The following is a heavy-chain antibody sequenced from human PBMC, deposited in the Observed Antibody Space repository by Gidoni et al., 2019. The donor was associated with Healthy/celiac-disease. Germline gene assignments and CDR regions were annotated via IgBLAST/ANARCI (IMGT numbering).Heavy chain of an antibody. V-gene: IGHV4-61*02. Sequence: QVQLQESGPGLVKPSQTLSLTCTVSGGSSSRVSYYWSWIRQPAGKGLAWIGRIYTSWSTNYNPSLKSRVTISVDTSKNQFSLKLRSVTAADPAVYYCARVGSYYESWGQGTLVTVSS. CDR3: ARVGSYYES. CDR1: GGSSSRVSYY. D-gene: IGHD1-26*01. CDR2: IYTSWST. J-gene: IGHJ4*02.